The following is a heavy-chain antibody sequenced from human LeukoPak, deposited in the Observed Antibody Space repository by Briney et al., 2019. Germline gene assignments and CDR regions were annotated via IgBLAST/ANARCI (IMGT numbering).Heavy chain of an antibody. CDR2: VSGSAGTT. V-gene: IGHV3-23*01. D-gene: IGHD3-22*01. CDR1: GFTFSSYA. CDR3: ARGSGASSYDSSPQTY. Sequence: GGSLRLSCTASGFTFSSYAMNWVRQAPGKGLEWVSAVSGSAGTTYDADSVKGRFTISRDNSKNTLYLQMNSLRVDDTAVYYCARGSGASSYDSSPQTYWGQGTLVTVSS. J-gene: IGHJ4*02.